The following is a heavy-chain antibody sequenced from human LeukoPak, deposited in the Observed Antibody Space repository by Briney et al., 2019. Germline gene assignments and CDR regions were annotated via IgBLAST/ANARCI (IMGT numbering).Heavy chain of an antibody. Sequence: PSETLSLTRTVSGGSISNYYWSWIRQPAGKGLEWIGHIYTSASTNYNPSLRSRVTMSLDTSKNQFSLELNSVTAADTAAYYCARVDTSGWHYFDGWGQGTLVTVSS. CDR3: ARVDTSGWHYFDG. V-gene: IGHV4-4*07. D-gene: IGHD6-19*01. CDR2: IYTSAST. CDR1: GGSISNYY. J-gene: IGHJ4*02.